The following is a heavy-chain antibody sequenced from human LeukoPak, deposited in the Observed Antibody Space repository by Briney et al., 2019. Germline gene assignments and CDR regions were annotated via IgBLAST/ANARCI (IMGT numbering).Heavy chain of an antibody. CDR2: INPISGDT. V-gene: IGHV1-2*02. Sequence: GASVKVSCKASGYTFSGYYMHWVQQAPGQGLEWMGWINPISGDTNYAQKFQDRVTMTRDASISTAYMELSRLTSDDTAVYYCARGRGGNYPWWFDNWGQGALVTVSS. CDR3: ARGRGGNYPWWFDN. D-gene: IGHD2-8*02. CDR1: GYTFSGYY. J-gene: IGHJ4*02.